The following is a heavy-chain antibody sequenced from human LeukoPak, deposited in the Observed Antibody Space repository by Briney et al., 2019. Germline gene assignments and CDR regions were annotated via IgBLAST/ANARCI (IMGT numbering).Heavy chain of an antibody. CDR1: GFTFGMYW. V-gene: IGHV3-7*04. Sequence: GGSLRLSCAASGFTFGMYWMSWVRQAPGKGLEWESKIKEDGSGIDYVESVKGRFTISRDNAKNSLYLQMNSLRGEDTCVYYWGGGGGECWGQGTLVSVSS. CDR3: GGGGGEC. D-gene: IGHD3-16*01. J-gene: IGHJ4*02. CDR2: IKEDGSGI.